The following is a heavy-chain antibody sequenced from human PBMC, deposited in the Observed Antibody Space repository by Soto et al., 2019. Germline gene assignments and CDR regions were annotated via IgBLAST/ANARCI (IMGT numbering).Heavy chain of an antibody. D-gene: IGHD3-22*01. V-gene: IGHV3-15*07. CDR3: TTDHDSSGYNYHDYYYYGMDV. Sequence: PGGSLRLSCAASGFTFSNAWMNWVRQAPGKGLEWVGRIKSKTDGGTTDYAAPVKGRFTISRDDSKNTLYLQMNSLKTEDTAVYYCTTDHDSSGYNYHDYYYYGMDVWGQGTTVTVSS. CDR1: GFTFSNAW. CDR2: IKSKTDGGTT. J-gene: IGHJ6*02.